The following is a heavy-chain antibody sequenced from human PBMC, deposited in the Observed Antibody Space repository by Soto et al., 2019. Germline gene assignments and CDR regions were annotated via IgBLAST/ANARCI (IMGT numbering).Heavy chain of an antibody. J-gene: IGHJ5*01. D-gene: IGHD6-19*01. Sequence: QVQLVQSGAEVKKPGSSVKVSCKASGGTFSSYTISWVRQAPGQGLEWMGRIIPILGIANYAQKFQGRVTXTXDXPTSTAYMELSSLRSEDTAVYYCARELTYSSGWFDYWGQGTLVTVSS. V-gene: IGHV1-69*08. CDR3: ARELTYSSGWFDY. CDR1: GGTFSSYT. CDR2: IIPILGIA.